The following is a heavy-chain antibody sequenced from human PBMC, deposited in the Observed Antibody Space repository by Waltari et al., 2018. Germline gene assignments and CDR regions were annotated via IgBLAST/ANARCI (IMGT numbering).Heavy chain of an antibody. V-gene: IGHV3-21*01. Sequence: EVQLVVSGGGLVKPGGSLRLSCAASGFPFSSYIMHWVRPAPGKGLEWGSSFSSSSSYIYYADSVKGRFTISRDNAKNSLYLQMNSLRAEDTAVYYCASVHDYGDYVPSDYWGQGTLVTVSS. J-gene: IGHJ4*02. CDR1: GFPFSSYI. CDR3: ASVHDYGDYVPSDY. CDR2: FSSSSSYI. D-gene: IGHD4-17*01.